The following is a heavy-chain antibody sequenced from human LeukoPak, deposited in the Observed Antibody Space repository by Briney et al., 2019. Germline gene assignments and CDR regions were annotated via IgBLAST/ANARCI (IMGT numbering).Heavy chain of an antibody. D-gene: IGHD3-9*01. CDR3: AKVRYFDWEHFDY. CDR1: GFTFSSYA. J-gene: IGHJ4*02. Sequence: GGSLRLSCAASGFTFSSYAMSWVRQAPGKGLEWVPAISGSGGSTYYADSVKGRFTISRDNSKNTLYLQMNSLRAEDTAVYYCAKVRYFDWEHFDYWGQGTLVTVSS. CDR2: ISGSGGST. V-gene: IGHV3-23*01.